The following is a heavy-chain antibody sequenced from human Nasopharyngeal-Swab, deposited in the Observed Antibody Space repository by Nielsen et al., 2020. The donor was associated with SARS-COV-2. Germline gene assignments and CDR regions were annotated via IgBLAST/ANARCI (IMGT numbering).Heavy chain of an antibody. Sequence: GESLKISCAAFGFSFRSYGMHWVRQAPGKGLEWVATIWYDGTNKNYADSVKGRFTISRDNSKNTLYLQMNSLRTEDTAFYYCTKGRADYSNPSFDNWGQGTLVTVSS. CDR2: IWYDGTNK. J-gene: IGHJ4*02. CDR1: GFSFRSYG. V-gene: IGHV3-30*02. D-gene: IGHD4-11*01. CDR3: TKGRADYSNPSFDN.